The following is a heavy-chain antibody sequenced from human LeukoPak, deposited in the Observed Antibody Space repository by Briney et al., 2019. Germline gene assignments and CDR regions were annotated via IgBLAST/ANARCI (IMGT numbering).Heavy chain of an antibody. CDR3: ARSDGFSGYSSLGDS. CDR1: GYTFTSYG. D-gene: IGHD3-22*01. Sequence: ASVKVSCKASGYTFTSYGISWVRQAPGQGLEWMGWINPNSGDTNSAQKFEGRVTMTRDTSISTTYMELSRLKSDDTAVYYCARSDGFSGYSSLGDSWGQGTLVTVSS. V-gene: IGHV1-2*02. CDR2: INPNSGDT. J-gene: IGHJ5*01.